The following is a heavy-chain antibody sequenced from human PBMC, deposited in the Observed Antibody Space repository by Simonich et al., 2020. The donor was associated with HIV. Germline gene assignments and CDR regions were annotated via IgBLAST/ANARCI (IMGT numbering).Heavy chain of an antibody. CDR2: INHSEST. V-gene: IGHV4-34*01. CDR1: GGSFSGYY. D-gene: IGHD2-2*01. J-gene: IGHJ4*02. Sequence: QVQLQQWGAGLLKPSETLSLTCAVYGGSFSGYYWSWIRQPPGKGLEWIGEINHSESTNHNPSRKSRVTISVDTSKNQFSLKLSSVTAADTAVYYCARGFYQRLYYFDYWGQGTLVTVSS. CDR3: ARGFYQRLYYFDY.